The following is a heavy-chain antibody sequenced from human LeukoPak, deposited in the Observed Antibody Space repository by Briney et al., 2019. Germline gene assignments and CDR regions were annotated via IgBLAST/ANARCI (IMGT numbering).Heavy chain of an antibody. J-gene: IGHJ4*02. V-gene: IGHV3-7*01. D-gene: IGHD2-21*02. CDR1: GFTFSTYW. Sequence: GGSLRLSCAASGFTFSTYWTNWYRRAPGKGLEWVGNINQDASEINYVASVRGRFTISRDNAKNSLHLQMNSLRAEDTAVYYWATDRDNSDWQKRFDSWGQGTLVTVSS. CDR2: INQDASEI. CDR3: ATDRDNSDWQKRFDS.